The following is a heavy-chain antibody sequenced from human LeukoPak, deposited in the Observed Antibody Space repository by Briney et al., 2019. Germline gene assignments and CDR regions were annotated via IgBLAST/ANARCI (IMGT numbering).Heavy chain of an antibody. CDR2: ISAYNGNT. J-gene: IGHJ6*03. CDR3: ARGGYGYYYYMDV. Sequence: ASVKVSCKASGYTFTGYYMHWVRQAPGQGLEWMGWISAYNGNTNYAQKLQGRVTMTTDTSTSTAYMELRSLRSDDTAVYYCARGGYGYYYYMDVWGKGTTVTISS. D-gene: IGHD5-12*01. CDR1: GYTFTGYY. V-gene: IGHV1-18*04.